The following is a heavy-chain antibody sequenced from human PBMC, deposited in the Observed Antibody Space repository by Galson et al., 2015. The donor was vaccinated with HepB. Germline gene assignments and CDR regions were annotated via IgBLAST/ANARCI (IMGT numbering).Heavy chain of an antibody. CDR2: MNPNSGNT. CDR1: GYTFTSYD. J-gene: IGHJ4*02. V-gene: IGHV1-8*01. Sequence: SVKVSCKASGYTFTSYDINWVRQATGQGLEWMGWMNPNSGNTGYAQKFQGRVTMTRNTSISTAYMELSSLRSEDTAVYYCARPLTSVANFVYWGQGTLVTVSS. D-gene: IGHD5-12*01. CDR3: ARPLTSVANFVY.